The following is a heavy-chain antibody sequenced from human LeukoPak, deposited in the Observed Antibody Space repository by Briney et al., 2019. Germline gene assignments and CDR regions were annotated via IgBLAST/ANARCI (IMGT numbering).Heavy chain of an antibody. V-gene: IGHV3-53*01. J-gene: IGHJ6*02. CDR1: GFTVSSNY. CDR2: IYSGGST. D-gene: IGHD3-3*01. CDR3: ARFRSGYYYYGMDV. Sequence: PGGSLRLSCAASGFTVSSNYMSWVRQAPGKGLEWVSVIYSGGSTYYAGSVKGRFTISRDNSKNTLYLQMNSLRAEDTAVYYCARFRSGYYYYGMDVWGQGTTVTVSS.